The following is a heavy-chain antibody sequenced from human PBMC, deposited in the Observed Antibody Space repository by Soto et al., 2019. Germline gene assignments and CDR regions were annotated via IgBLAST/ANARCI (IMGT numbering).Heavy chain of an antibody. J-gene: IGHJ4*02. CDR3: VSTPPLGYFDY. Sequence: QVQLQESGPGLVKPSQTLSLTCTVSGGSISSGDYYWSWIRQPPGKGLEWIGYIYYSGSTYYNPSLKRRVTISVDTSKNQFSLKLSSVTAAVTAVYYCVSTPPLGYFDYWGQGTLVTVSS. V-gene: IGHV4-30-4*01. CDR1: GGSISSGDYY. CDR2: IYYSGST.